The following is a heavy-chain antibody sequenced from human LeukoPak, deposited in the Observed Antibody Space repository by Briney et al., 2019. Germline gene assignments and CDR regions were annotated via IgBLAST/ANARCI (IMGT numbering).Heavy chain of an antibody. D-gene: IGHD3-10*01. CDR1: GYTFTSYD. CDR2: MKPDSANT. CDR3: VRGRYSGLIVSPPPPS. Sequence: ASVKVSCKASGYTFTSYDINWVRQAPGQGLEWRGWMKPDSANTGYAQKFPGRVTMTRNTSISTAYMELSSLRSEDTAVYYCVRGRYSGLIVSPPPPSWGQGTLVTVSS. J-gene: IGHJ5*02. V-gene: IGHV1-8*01.